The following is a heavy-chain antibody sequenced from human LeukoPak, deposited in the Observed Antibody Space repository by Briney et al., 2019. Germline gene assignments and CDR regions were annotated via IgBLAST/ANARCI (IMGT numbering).Heavy chain of an antibody. Sequence: GGSLRLSCAASGFTFSSYAMHWVRQAPGKGLEWVAVISYDGSNKYYADSVKGRFTISRDNSKNTLYLQMNSLRAEDTAVYYCARDHGHEGATSYFDYWGQGTLVTVSS. CDR2: ISYDGSNK. D-gene: IGHD1-26*01. V-gene: IGHV3-30-3*01. CDR1: GFTFSSYA. CDR3: ARDHGHEGATSYFDY. J-gene: IGHJ4*02.